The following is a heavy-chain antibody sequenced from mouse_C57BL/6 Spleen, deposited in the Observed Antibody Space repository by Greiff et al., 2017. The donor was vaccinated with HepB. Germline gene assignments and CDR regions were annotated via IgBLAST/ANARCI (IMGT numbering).Heavy chain of an antibody. CDR1: GYAFSSYW. CDR2: IYPGDGDT. J-gene: IGHJ4*01. D-gene: IGHD2-3*01. CDR3: ARADGYYAMDY. V-gene: IGHV1-80*01. Sequence: VQLQESGAELVKPGASVKISCKASGYAFSSYWMNWVKQRPGKGLEWIGQIYPGDGDTNYNGKFKGKATLTADKSSSTAYMQLSSLTSEDSAVYFCARADGYYAMDYWGQGTSVTVSS.